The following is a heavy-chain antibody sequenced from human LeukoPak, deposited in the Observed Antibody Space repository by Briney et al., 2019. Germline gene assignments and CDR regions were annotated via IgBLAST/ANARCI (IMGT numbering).Heavy chain of an antibody. V-gene: IGHV1-2*02. Sequence: ASVKVSCKASGYTFTGYYMHWVRQAPGQGLEWMGWINPNSGGTNYAQKFQGRVTMTRDTSISTACMELSRLRSDDTAVYYCARDGLYCGGDCYWSSGDAFDIWGQGTMVTVSS. J-gene: IGHJ3*02. CDR3: ARDGLYCGGDCYWSSGDAFDI. CDR2: INPNSGGT. CDR1: GYTFTGYY. D-gene: IGHD2-21*02.